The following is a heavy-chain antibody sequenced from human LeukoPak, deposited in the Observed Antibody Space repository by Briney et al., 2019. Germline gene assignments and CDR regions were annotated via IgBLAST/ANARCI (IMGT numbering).Heavy chain of an antibody. CDR2: IYNSGST. D-gene: IGHD6-13*01. CDR3: ARENSNSWYLDY. CDR1: GGSISTYY. V-gene: IGHV4-59*01. Sequence: SETLSLTCTVSGGSISTYYWNWIRQPPGKGLEWIGYIYNSGSTNYNPSLKSRVTISVDTSKNQFSLKLSSVTAADTAVYYCARENSNSWYLDYWGQGTLVTVSS. J-gene: IGHJ4*02.